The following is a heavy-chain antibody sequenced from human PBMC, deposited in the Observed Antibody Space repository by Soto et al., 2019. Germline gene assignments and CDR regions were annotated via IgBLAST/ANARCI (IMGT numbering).Heavy chain of an antibody. CDR1: GFTFGTYW. CDR2: IKPDGSER. V-gene: IGHV3-7*04. J-gene: IGHJ4*02. D-gene: IGHD7-27*01. CDR3: VTDLNWEPK. Sequence: EVQLVESGGGLVQPGGALRLSCEASGFTFGTYWMTWVRHHPGNGLECVADIKPDGSERYYVDSVKGRFTISRDNTKNSLCLHMNSLRCEDTAVYYCVTDLNWEPKWSQGSLVTFSS.